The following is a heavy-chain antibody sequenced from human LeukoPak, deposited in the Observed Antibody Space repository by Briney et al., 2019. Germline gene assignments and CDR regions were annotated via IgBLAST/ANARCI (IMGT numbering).Heavy chain of an antibody. D-gene: IGHD2-2*02. J-gene: IGHJ5*02. CDR2: IYYSGST. Sequence: SETLSLTCTVSRASIRDYYWSWIRQPPGKGLEWIGYIYYSGSTNYNPSLKSRVTISVDTSKNQFSLKLSSVTAADTAVYYCARHRIVVVPAAIGDPSTGTNWFDPWGQGTLVTVSS. CDR3: ARHRIVVVPAAIGDPSTGTNWFDP. V-gene: IGHV4-59*08. CDR1: RASIRDYY.